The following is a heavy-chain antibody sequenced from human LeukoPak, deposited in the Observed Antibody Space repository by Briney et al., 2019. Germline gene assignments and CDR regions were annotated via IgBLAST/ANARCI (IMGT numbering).Heavy chain of an antibody. J-gene: IGHJ5*02. CDR1: GYTFTGYY. Sequence: ASVKVSCKASGYTFTGYYMHWVRQAPGQGLEWMGWINPNSGGTNYAQKFQGRVTMTRDTSISTAYMELNRLRSDDTAVYYCARDLARYCSGGSCYWFDPWGQGTLVTVSS. CDR2: INPNSGGT. D-gene: IGHD2-15*01. CDR3: ARDLARYCSGGSCYWFDP. V-gene: IGHV1-2*02.